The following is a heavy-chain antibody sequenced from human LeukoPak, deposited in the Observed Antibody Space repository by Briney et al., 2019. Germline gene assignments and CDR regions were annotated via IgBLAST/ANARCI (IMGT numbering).Heavy chain of an antibody. CDR2: INHSGST. CDR3: ARGNGIEYSSSWYGWFDP. CDR1: GGSFNGYY. Sequence: PAETLSLTCAVYGGSFNGYYWSWIRQPPGKGLEWIGEINHSGSTNYNPSLKSRVTISVDTSKNQFSLKLSSVTAADTAVYYCARGNGIEYSSSWYGWFDPWGQGTLVTVSS. D-gene: IGHD6-13*01. J-gene: IGHJ5*02. V-gene: IGHV4-34*01.